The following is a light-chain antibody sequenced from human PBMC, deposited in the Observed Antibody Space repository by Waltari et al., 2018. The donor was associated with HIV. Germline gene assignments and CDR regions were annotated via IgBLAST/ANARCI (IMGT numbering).Light chain of an antibody. J-gene: IGKJ1*01. V-gene: IGKV3-15*01. CDR2: AAT. CDR1: QSISGN. CDR3: QQYIEWPLT. Sequence: EIVMTQSPVTLSVSPGQRATLPCRASQSISGNIAWYQQKPGQAPRLLIFAATTRATNGPARFSGSGFGTEFTLSISDLQSEDFAIYHCQQYIEWPLTFGQGTKVEVK.